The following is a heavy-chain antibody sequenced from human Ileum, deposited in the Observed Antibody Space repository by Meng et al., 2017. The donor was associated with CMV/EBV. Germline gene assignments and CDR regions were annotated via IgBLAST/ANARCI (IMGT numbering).Heavy chain of an antibody. J-gene: IGHJ4*02. CDR3: ARSIAAASHPFDY. V-gene: IGHV1-18*01. D-gene: IGHD6-13*01. CDR2: ISPYNGNT. Sequence: VHLAHAGPEVKTPGASVTVSCKSSGYTFIDHGIVWVRQAPGQGLEWMGWISPYNGNTDSAQKVQGRVTMTTDTSTSTAYMELSRLTSDDTAVYFCARSIAAASHPFDYWGQGTLVTVSS. CDR1: GYTFIDHG.